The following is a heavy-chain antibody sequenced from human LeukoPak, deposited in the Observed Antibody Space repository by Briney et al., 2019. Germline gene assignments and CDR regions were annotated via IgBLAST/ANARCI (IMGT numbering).Heavy chain of an antibody. CDR2: INHSGST. Sequence: SETLSLTCTVSGGSISSSSYYWSWIRQPPGKGLEWIGEINHSGSTNYNPSLKSRVTISVDTSKNQFSLKLSSVTAADTAVYYCASRQRPILTGYEYYGMDVWGQGTTVTVSS. CDR1: GGSISSSSYY. J-gene: IGHJ6*02. V-gene: IGHV4-39*07. CDR3: ASRQRPILTGYEYYGMDV. D-gene: IGHD3-9*01.